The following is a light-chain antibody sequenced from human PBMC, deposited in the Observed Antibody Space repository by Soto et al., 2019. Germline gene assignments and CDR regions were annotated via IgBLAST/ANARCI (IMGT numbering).Light chain of an antibody. J-gene: IGKJ5*01. Sequence: VLTQSPGTLSLSPGERATLSCRASQSVSSNYLAWYQQRPGQAPRLLIYAASKRATGIPDRFSGSGSGTEFTLTISSLQSEDFAVYYCQHRSDWPITFGQGTRLEIK. V-gene: IGKV3D-20*02. CDR2: AAS. CDR1: QSVSSNY. CDR3: QHRSDWPIT.